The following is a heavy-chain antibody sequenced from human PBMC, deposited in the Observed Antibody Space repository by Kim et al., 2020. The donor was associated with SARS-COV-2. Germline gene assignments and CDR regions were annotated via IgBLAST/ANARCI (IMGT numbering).Heavy chain of an antibody. D-gene: IGHD3-10*01. V-gene: IGHV3-48*03. CDR1: GFTFSSYE. CDR3: ARGKKGLGFGEFGRDNYFDY. Sequence: GGSLRLSCAASGFTFSSYEMNWVRQAPGKGLEWVSYISSSGSTIYYADSVKGRFTISRDNAKNSLYLQMNSLRAEDTAVYYCARGKKGLGFGEFGRDNYFDYWGQGTLVTVSS. J-gene: IGHJ4*02. CDR2: ISSSGSTI.